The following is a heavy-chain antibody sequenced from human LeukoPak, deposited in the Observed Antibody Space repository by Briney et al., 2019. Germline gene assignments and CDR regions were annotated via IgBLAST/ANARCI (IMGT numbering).Heavy chain of an antibody. V-gene: IGHV3-21*01. CDR2: ISSSSSYI. J-gene: IGHJ4*02. D-gene: IGHD2-21*02. Sequence: GGSLRLSCAASGFTFSSYSMNWVRQAPGKGLEWVSCISSSSSYIYYADSVKGRFTISRDNSKNTLYLQMNSLRAEDTAVYYCATGPVLAYCGGDCSTDDYWGQGTLVTVSS. CDR3: ATGPVLAYCGGDCSTDDY. CDR1: GFTFSSYS.